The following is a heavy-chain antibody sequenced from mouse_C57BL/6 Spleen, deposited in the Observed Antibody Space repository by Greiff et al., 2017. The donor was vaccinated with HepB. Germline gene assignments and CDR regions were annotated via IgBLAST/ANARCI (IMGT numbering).Heavy chain of an antibody. J-gene: IGHJ4*01. V-gene: IGHV1-54*01. D-gene: IGHD1-1*01. CDR2: INPGSGGT. CDR1: GYAFTNYL. CDR3: ARDGRWAMDY. Sequence: QVQLQQSGAELVRPGTSVKVSCKASGYAFTNYLIEWVKQRPGQGLEWIGVINPGSGGTNYNEKFKGKATLTADKSSSTAYMQLSSLTSEDSAVYFCARDGRWAMDYWGQGTSVTVSS.